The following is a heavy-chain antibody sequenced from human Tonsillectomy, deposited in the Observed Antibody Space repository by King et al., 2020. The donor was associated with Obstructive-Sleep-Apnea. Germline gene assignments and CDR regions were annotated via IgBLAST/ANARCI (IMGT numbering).Heavy chain of an antibody. J-gene: IGHJ4*02. Sequence: VQLVESGGGLVQPGGSPRLSCAASGFTFSSYAMSWVRQAPGKGLEWVSAISGSGGSTYYADSVKGRFTISRDNSKNTLYLQMNSLRAEDTAVYYCAKDAGQQLVLPYYFDYWGQGTLVTVSS. CDR3: AKDAGQQLVLPYYFDY. CDR1: GFTFSSYA. D-gene: IGHD6-13*01. V-gene: IGHV3-23*04. CDR2: ISGSGGST.